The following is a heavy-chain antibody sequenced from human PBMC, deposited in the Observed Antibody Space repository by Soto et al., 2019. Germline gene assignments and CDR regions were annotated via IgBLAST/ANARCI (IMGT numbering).Heavy chain of an antibody. V-gene: IGHV3-49*04. Sequence: SLRLSCTASGFTFGDYAMGWVRQAQGKXLEWVGFIRSKAYGGTTEYASSVKGRFTISRDDSKSIAYLQMNSLRADDTAVYYCAKKCSGSSSMWCFDSWGQGSLVTVSS. CDR1: GFTFGDYA. D-gene: IGHD6-6*01. CDR2: IRSKAYGGTT. CDR3: AKKCSGSSSMWCFDS. J-gene: IGHJ4*02.